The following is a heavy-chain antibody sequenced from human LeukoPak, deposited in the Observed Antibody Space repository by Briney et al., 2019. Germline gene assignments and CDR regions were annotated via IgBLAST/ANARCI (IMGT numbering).Heavy chain of an antibody. D-gene: IGHD2-15*01. J-gene: IGHJ5*02. Sequence: SVKVSCKASGGTFSSYAISWVRQAPGQGLEWMGGIIPIFDTANYAQKFQGRVTITADESTSTAYMELSSLRSEDTAVYYCARAGIVVVVAARNDNWFDPWGQGTLVTVSS. CDR1: GGTFSSYA. CDR2: IIPIFDTA. V-gene: IGHV1-69*01. CDR3: ARAGIVVVVAARNDNWFDP.